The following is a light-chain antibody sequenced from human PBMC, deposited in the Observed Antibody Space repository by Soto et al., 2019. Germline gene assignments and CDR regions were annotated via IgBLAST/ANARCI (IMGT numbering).Light chain of an antibody. CDR2: WSS. J-gene: IGKJ1*01. V-gene: IGKV4-1*01. CDR3: QQYYSTPWT. CDR1: QSVLHSSNHKNY. Sequence: DIVMTQSPDSLAVSLGERATINCKSSQSVLHSSNHKNYLAWYQQKPGQSPKLLIYWSSTRESGVPDRFSGSGSETDFTFTLSSLQAEDVAVYYCQQYYSTPWTFGQGTKVEIK.